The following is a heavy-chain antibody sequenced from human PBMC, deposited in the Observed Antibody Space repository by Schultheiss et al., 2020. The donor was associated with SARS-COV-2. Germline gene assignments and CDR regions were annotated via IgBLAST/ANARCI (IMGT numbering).Heavy chain of an antibody. Sequence: GGSLRLSCAASGFTFSSYAMSWVRQAPGKGLEWVAVISYDGSNKYYADSVKGRFTISRDNSKNTLYLQMNGLRAEDTAVYYCARELGIWSSFDYWGQGTLVTVSS. CDR1: GFTFSSYA. CDR2: ISYDGSNK. J-gene: IGHJ4*02. CDR3: ARELGIWSSFDY. D-gene: IGHD7-27*01. V-gene: IGHV3-30-3*01.